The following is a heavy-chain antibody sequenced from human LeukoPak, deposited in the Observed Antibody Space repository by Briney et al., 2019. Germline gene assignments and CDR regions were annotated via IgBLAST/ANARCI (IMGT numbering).Heavy chain of an antibody. CDR1: EGTFSSYA. D-gene: IGHD3-10*01. CDR3: ARGQKGYGSGRPDYYYYYYMDV. Sequence: GASVKVSCKASEGTFSSYAISWVRQAPGQGLEWMGGIIPIFGTANYAQKFQGRVTITTDESTSTAYMELSSLRSEDTAVYYCARGQKGYGSGRPDYYYYYYMDVWGKGTTVTVSS. V-gene: IGHV1-69*05. CDR2: IIPIFGTA. J-gene: IGHJ6*03.